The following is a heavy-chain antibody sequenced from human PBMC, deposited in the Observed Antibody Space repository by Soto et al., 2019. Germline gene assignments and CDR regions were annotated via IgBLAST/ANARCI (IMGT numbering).Heavy chain of an antibody. Sequence: ASVKVSCKASGYTFTSYGISWVRQAPGQGLEWMGWISAYNGNTNYAQRLQGRVTMTPDTSTSTAYMELRSVRSDDTAVYYCARDIAVAVYTTAFDYWGQGTLVTVSS. CDR1: GYTFTSYG. CDR3: ARDIAVAVYTTAFDY. D-gene: IGHD6-19*01. J-gene: IGHJ4*02. CDR2: ISAYNGNT. V-gene: IGHV1-18*01.